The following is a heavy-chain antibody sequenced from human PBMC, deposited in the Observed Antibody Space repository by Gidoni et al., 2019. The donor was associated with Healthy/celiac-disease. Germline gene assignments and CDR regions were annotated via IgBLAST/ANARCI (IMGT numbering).Heavy chain of an antibody. Sequence: QVQLVESGGGVVQPGRSLRLSSAASGFTFSSYALPWVRQAPGKGLEWVAVISYDGSNKYYADSVKGRFTISRDNSKNTLYLQMNSLRAEDTAVYYCARDWGPAAVARNYYYYGMDVWGQGTTVTVSS. CDR1: GFTFSSYA. CDR2: ISYDGSNK. V-gene: IGHV3-30-3*01. D-gene: IGHD6-19*01. J-gene: IGHJ6*02. CDR3: ARDWGPAAVARNYYYYGMDV.